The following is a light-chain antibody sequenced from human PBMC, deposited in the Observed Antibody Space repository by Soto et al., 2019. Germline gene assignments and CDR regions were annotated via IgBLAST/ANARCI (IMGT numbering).Light chain of an antibody. CDR1: QSVSNNY. CDR3: QQYGSSPPYT. J-gene: IGKJ2*01. V-gene: IGKV3-20*01. Sequence: EVVLTQSPGTLSLSPGERATLSCRASQSVSNNYFAWYQQKPGPAPRLLIFGSSDRATGIPDRFSGSGSGTDLTLTISRLEPEDFAVYYCQQYGSSPPYTFGQGTKLEIK. CDR2: GSS.